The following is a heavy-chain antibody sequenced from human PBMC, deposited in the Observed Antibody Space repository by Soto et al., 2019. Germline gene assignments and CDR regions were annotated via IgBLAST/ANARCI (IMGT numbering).Heavy chain of an antibody. CDR1: GFTFTSYA. J-gene: IGHJ4*02. D-gene: IGHD3-10*01. V-gene: IGHV1-3*01. CDR3: ARFPPWGNSAGDYYIQHYDS. Sequence: RASVKVSCKSSGFTFTSYAIHWLRQAPGQRPQWMGWINGGSGNTKYSQDFQGRVTFTRDTFATTAYLELSSLRSEDTAVYYSARFPPWGNSAGDYYIQHYDSWGEGTPVAVSS. CDR2: INGGSGNT.